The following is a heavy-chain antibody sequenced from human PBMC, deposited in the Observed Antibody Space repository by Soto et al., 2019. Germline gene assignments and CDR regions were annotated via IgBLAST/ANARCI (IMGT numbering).Heavy chain of an antibody. CDR1: GFTFSSYA. CDR3: ARGVYYDSYGYQGTAFDF. V-gene: IGHV3-30-3*01. D-gene: IGHD3-22*01. Sequence: QVQLVESGGGVVQPGRSLRLSCAASGFTFSSYAMHWVRQAPGKGLEWVAVISYDGSKKHYADSVKGRFTISRDNSKNTLHVQMNSLRPDDTAVYYCARGVYYDSYGYQGTAFDFWGQGTMVTVSS. CDR2: ISYDGSKK. J-gene: IGHJ3*01.